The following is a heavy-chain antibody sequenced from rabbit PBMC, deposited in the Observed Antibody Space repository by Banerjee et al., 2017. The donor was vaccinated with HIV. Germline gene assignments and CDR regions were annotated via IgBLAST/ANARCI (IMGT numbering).Heavy chain of an antibody. D-gene: IGHD3-1*01. Sequence: QSLEESGGDLVKPGASLTLTCKASGFDFSSNVMCWVRQTPGKGLEWIARIDIGSSGNTDYASWAKGRFTISKTSSTTVTLQMTSLTAADTATYFCARRWDLRGPGTLVTVS. CDR3: ARRWDL. V-gene: IGHV1S40*01. CDR1: GFDFSSNV. CDR2: IDIGSSGNT. J-gene: IGHJ4*01.